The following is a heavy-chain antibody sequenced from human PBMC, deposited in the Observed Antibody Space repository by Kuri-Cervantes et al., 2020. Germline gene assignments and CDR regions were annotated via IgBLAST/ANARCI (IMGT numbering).Heavy chain of an antibody. CDR1: GYTFTGYY. CDR2: INPNSGGT. Sequence: ASVKVSCKASGYTFTGYYMHWVRQAPGQGLEWMGWINPNSGGTNYAQNFQGRVTMARDTSISTAYMELNRLRSDDTAVYYCARVNYYGSGSPHLPWGQGTLVTVSS. J-gene: IGHJ5*02. CDR3: ARVNYYGSGSPHLP. V-gene: IGHV1-2*02. D-gene: IGHD3-10*01.